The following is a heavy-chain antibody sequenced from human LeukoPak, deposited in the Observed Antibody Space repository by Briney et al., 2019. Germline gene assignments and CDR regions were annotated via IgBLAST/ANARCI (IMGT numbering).Heavy chain of an antibody. J-gene: IGHJ6*03. Sequence: RTGGSLRLSCAASGFTFSSYWMSWVRQAPGKGLEWVANIKQDGSEKYYVDSVKGRFTISRDNAKNSLYLQMNSLRAEDTAVYYCARAKPSQGFWSGYYYMDVWGKGTPVTVSS. CDR2: IKQDGSEK. V-gene: IGHV3-7*03. CDR1: GFTFSSYW. CDR3: ARAKPSQGFWSGYYYMDV. D-gene: IGHD3-3*01.